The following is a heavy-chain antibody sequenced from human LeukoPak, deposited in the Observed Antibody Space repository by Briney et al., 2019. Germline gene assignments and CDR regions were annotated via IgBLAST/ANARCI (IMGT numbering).Heavy chain of an antibody. D-gene: IGHD3-10*01. CDR1: GGSISSYY. Sequence: SETLSLTCTVSGGSISSYYWSWIRQPPRKGLEWIGYVFYSGSINYNPSLKSRVTISIDASKNQFSLKLSSVTAADTAVYYCARLTSGTHPNFDYWGQGTLVTVSS. V-gene: IGHV4-59*08. J-gene: IGHJ4*02. CDR3: ARLTSGTHPNFDY. CDR2: VFYSGSI.